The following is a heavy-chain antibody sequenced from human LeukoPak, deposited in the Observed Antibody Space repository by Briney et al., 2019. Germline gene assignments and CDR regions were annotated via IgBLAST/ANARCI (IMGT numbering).Heavy chain of an antibody. CDR1: GFTFTSYA. CDR2: ISGGST. V-gene: IGHV3-23*01. Sequence: GGSLRLSCATSGFTFTSYAMTWVRQPPGKGLEWVSSISGGSTSYADSVKGRFTISRDNSKNTLYLQMNSLRAEDTAVYYCAKTSSTGVVPAAMFYWGQGTLVTVSS. J-gene: IGHJ4*02. D-gene: IGHD2-2*01. CDR3: AKTSSTGVVPAAMFY.